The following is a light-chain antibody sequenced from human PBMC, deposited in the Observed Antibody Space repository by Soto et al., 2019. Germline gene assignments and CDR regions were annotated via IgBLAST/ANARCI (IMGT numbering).Light chain of an antibody. V-gene: IGKV1-5*03. Sequence: DIQMTQSPSTLSASVGDRVTITCRASQSINNWLAWYQQNPGKAPKLLISKASSLESGVPSRFSGSGSGTEFTLTISSLQPDDFATYYCQQYNSYIFTFGPGT. CDR3: QQYNSYIFT. CDR1: QSINNW. CDR2: KAS. J-gene: IGKJ3*01.